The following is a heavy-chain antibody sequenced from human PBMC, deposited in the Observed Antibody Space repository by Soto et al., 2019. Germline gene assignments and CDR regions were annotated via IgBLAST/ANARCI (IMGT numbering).Heavy chain of an antibody. CDR3: AKVKPGIQQWLVYFDY. D-gene: IGHD6-19*01. Sequence: PGGSLRLSCDASGFTFSSHGMTWVRQAPGKGLEWVAFISSTSSTKNYADSVKGRFTISRDNTKNSLYLQMSSLRDEDTAVYYCAKVKPGIQQWLVYFDYWGQGTLVTVSS. V-gene: IGHV3-48*02. CDR2: ISSTSSTK. J-gene: IGHJ4*02. CDR1: GFTFSSHG.